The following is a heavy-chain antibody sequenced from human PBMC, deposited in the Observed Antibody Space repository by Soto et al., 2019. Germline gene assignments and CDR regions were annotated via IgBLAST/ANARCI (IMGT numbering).Heavy chain of an antibody. D-gene: IGHD3-10*01. CDR2: VNPIVSMS. Sequence: QVQLVQSGAEVKRPGSSVKVSCKASGDTFNFYSINWVRQAPGLGLEWMGRVNPIVSMSNYAQKFQGRVTMTADKSTSTVYMELSSLSSEDRAIYYGARSYGSGYRAFDYWCQGALVTVSS. V-gene: IGHV1-69*02. J-gene: IGHJ4*02. CDR1: GDTFNFYS. CDR3: ARSYGSGYRAFDY.